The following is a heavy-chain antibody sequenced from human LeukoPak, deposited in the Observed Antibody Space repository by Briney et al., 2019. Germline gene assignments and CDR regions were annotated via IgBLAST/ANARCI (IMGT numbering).Heavy chain of an antibody. D-gene: IGHD3-22*01. Sequence: GGSLRLSCAASGFTFSDYYMSWVRQAPGKGLEWVSAISGSGGSTYYADSVKGRFTISRDNSKNTLYLQMNSLRAEDTAVYYCAKSSLEFTMTDYWGQGTLVTVSS. V-gene: IGHV3-23*01. CDR1: GFTFSDYY. J-gene: IGHJ4*02. CDR3: AKSSLEFTMTDY. CDR2: ISGSGGST.